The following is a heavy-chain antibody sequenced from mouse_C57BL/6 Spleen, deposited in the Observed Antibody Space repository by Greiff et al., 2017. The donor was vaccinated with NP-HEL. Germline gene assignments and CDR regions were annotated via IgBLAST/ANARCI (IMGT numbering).Heavy chain of an antibody. J-gene: IGHJ4*01. CDR3: ARDLGTRAMDY. Sequence: EVMLVESGGGLVKPGGSLKLSCAASGFTFSSYAMSWVRQTPEKRLEWVATISDGGSYTYYPDNVKGRFTISRDNAKNNLYLQMSHLKSEDTAMYYCARDLGTRAMDYWGQGTSVTVSS. V-gene: IGHV5-4*01. CDR2: ISDGGSYT. CDR1: GFTFSSYA. D-gene: IGHD4-1*01.